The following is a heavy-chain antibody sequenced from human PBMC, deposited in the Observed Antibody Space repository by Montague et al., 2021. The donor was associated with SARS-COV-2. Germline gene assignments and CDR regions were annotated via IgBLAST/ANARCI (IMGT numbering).Heavy chain of an antibody. CDR2: IDWDNDK. D-gene: IGHD2-2*01. Sequence: PALVKPTQTLTLTCTFSGFSLSTSGMSVTWIRQPPGKALEWLARIDWDNDKHYSPSLKTRLTISKDTSKNQVVLTVTNVDPFDTATYYCARVVYLVVPGDIPRLYYCGLDVWGRGTTVIVSS. CDR1: GFSLSTSGMS. J-gene: IGHJ6*02. V-gene: IGHV2-70*11. CDR3: ARVVYLVVPGDIPRLYYCGLDV.